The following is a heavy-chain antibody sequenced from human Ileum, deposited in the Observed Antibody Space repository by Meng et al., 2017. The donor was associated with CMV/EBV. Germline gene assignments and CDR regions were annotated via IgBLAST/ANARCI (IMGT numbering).Heavy chain of an antibody. CDR1: GGSLTSYY. Sequence: LQQAGPRLLQPAETPSLTCTVTGGSLTSYYWTWLRQPAGKGLEWIGRIHPTGTTDDNPSLRSRVSMSLDKSKNQFSLKLTSVTAADTAVYYCARAAARGVPVDLWGQGTLVTVSS. D-gene: IGHD3-10*01. CDR2: IHPTGTT. CDR3: ARAAARGVPVDL. V-gene: IGHV4-4*07. J-gene: IGHJ5*02.